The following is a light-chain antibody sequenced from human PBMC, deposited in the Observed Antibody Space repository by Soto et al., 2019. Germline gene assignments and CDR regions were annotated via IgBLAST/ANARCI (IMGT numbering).Light chain of an antibody. CDR3: QQSSLTPFT. J-gene: IGKJ3*01. V-gene: IGKV1-39*01. Sequence: DIQMTQSPSSLSASAGDRVTITCRASQSITSCLNWYQQKPGKAPNLLIYAASKLQTGVPSRFSGSGSGTDFTLTISDLQPEDFATYFCQQSSLTPFTFGPGTKVEIK. CDR1: QSITSC. CDR2: AAS.